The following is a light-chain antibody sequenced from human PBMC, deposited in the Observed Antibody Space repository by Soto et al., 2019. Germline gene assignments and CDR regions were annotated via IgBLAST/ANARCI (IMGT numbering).Light chain of an antibody. CDR2: GAS. CDR3: QQYGSSPRET. J-gene: IGKJ1*01. Sequence: GHRATLSCRASQSVSSSYLAWYQHRPGQAPRLLIFGASSRATGIPDRFSGTGSGTDFTLTISRLEPEDFAVYYCQQYGSSPRETFGQGTKV. V-gene: IGKV3-20*01. CDR1: QSVSSSY.